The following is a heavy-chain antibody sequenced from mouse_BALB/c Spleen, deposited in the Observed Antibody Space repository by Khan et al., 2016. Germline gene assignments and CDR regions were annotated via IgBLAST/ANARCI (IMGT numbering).Heavy chain of an antibody. CDR2: ISYSGST. CDR1: GCSITSDYA. J-gene: IGHJ4*01. D-gene: IGHD1-1*01. CDR3: ARRIYYYGSSYYYAMDY. Sequence: EVQLQESGPGLVKPSQSLSLTCTVTGCSITSDYAWNWIRQFPGNKLEWMGYISYSGSTSYNPSLKSRISITRDTSTNQFFLQLNAVTTEDTATYYCARRIYYYGSSYYYAMDYWGQGTSVTVSS. V-gene: IGHV3-2*02.